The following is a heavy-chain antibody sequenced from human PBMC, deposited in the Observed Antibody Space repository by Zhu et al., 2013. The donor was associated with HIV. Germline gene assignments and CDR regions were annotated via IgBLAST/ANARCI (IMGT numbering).Heavy chain of an antibody. Sequence: QVQLVQSGAEVKKPGSSVKVSCKASGGTFSRYAISWVRQAPGQGLEWMGGIIPIFGTANYAQKFQGRVTITADKSTSTAYMELSSLRSEDTAVYYCARAHYCSGGSCYSDYYGMDVWGQGTTVTVSS. J-gene: IGHJ6*02. CDR1: GGTFSRYA. V-gene: IGHV1-69*06. D-gene: IGHD2-15*01. CDR2: IIPIFGTA. CDR3: ARAHYCSGGSCYSDYYGMDV.